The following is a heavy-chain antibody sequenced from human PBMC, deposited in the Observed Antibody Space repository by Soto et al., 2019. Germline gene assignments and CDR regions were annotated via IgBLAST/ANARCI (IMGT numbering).Heavy chain of an antibody. V-gene: IGHV1-18*01. Sequence: QDQLVQSGAEILKPGASVKVSCKTSTYMFSNYGVSWVRQAPGHGLEWMGWISAYNGNTNYAQKLKDRVTLTTDTSTSTAYMELRSLRSDDTAVYYCARDTHYYQSGSYANAGMDVWGQGTTVTVSS. CDR2: ISAYNGNT. D-gene: IGHD3-10*01. CDR1: TYMFSNYG. CDR3: ARDTHYYQSGSYANAGMDV. J-gene: IGHJ6*02.